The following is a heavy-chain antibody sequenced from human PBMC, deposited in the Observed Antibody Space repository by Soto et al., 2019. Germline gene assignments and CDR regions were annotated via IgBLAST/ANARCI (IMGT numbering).Heavy chain of an antibody. CDR3: ARDHGKWFDP. CDR1: GYTFSGDL. J-gene: IGHJ5*02. Sequence: ASVKVSCKASGYTFSGDLISWGRQATGQGLEWMGIINPSGGSTSYAQKFQGRVTMTRDTSTRTVYMELSSLRSEDTAVYYCARDHGKWFDPWGQGTLVTVSS. CDR2: INPSGGST. V-gene: IGHV1-46*01.